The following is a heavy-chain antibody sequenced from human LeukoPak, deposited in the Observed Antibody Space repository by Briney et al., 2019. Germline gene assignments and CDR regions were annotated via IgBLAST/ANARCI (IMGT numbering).Heavy chain of an antibody. D-gene: IGHD3-10*01. J-gene: IGHJ4*02. CDR1: GFTVSSNY. CDR2: IYSGGST. CDR3: AKAHVPTMIRGVVSSD. V-gene: IGHV3-53*01. Sequence: PGGSLRLSCAASGFTVSSNYMSWVRQAPGKGLEWVSVIYSGGSTYYADSVKGRFTISRDNSKNTLYLQMNSLRAEDTALYYCAKAHVPTMIRGVVSSDWGQGTLVTVSS.